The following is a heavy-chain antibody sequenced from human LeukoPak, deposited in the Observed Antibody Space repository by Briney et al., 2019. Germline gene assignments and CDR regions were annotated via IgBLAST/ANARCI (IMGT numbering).Heavy chain of an antibody. J-gene: IGHJ4*02. CDR2: IYYSGST. CDR3: ARDARLVPKRGYCSGGSCYSDPDDY. Sequence: PSETLSLTCAVYGGSFSDYYWTWIRQPPGKGLEWIGSIYYSGSTYYNPSLKSRVTISVDTSKNQFSLKLSSVTAADTAVYYCARDARLVPKRGYCSGGSCYSDPDDYWGQGTLVTVSS. CDR1: GGSFSDYY. V-gene: IGHV4-34*01. D-gene: IGHD2-15*01.